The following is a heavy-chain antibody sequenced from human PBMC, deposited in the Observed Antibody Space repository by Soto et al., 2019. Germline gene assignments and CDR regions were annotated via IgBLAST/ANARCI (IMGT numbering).Heavy chain of an antibody. V-gene: IGHV4-38-2*02. J-gene: IGHJ4*01. Sequence: ETLSLTCTVSGYSISSGPYWAWIRQPPGKGPEWIASIYHGGTTFYNPSLKSRITISVDTSNNQFSLKLTSVTAADTAVYYCARVHVMVVAGSTFDYWGHGTLVTVSS. CDR3: ARVHVMVVAGSTFDY. CDR1: GYSISSGPY. CDR2: IYHGGTT. D-gene: IGHD6-19*01.